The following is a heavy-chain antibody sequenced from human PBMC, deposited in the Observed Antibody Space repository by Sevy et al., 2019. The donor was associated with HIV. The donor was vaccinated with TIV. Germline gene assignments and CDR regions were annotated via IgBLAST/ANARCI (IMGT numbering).Heavy chain of an antibody. Sequence: GGSLRLSCAASGFTFSTYAMSWVRQTPGKGLQWVSVISDSGGSTYYADSVKGRFTISRENSKNRMYLQMNSLRAEDTAVYYCARRPDFGRVIPTGVMDVWGQGSAVTVSS. CDR2: ISDSGGST. CDR1: GFTFSTYA. J-gene: IGHJ6*02. CDR3: ARRPDFGRVIPTGVMDV. D-gene: IGHD3-3*01. V-gene: IGHV3-23*01.